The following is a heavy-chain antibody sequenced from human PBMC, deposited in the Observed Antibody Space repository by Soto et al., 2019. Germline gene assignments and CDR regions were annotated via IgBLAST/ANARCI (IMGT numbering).Heavy chain of an antibody. CDR2: ISYDGSNK. D-gene: IGHD3-22*01. CDR1: GFTFSSYA. V-gene: IGHV3-30-3*01. Sequence: GGSLRLSCAASGFTFSSYAMHWVRQAPGKGLEWVAVISYDGSNKYYADSVKGRFTISRDNSKNTLYLQMNSLRAEDTAVYYCARNDDSSGRPAYWGQGTLVIVSS. CDR3: ARNDDSSGRPAY. J-gene: IGHJ4*02.